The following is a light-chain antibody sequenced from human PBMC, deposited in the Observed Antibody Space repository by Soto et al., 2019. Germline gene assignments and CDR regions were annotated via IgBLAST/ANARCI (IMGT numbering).Light chain of an antibody. CDR3: CSYAGSYTWV. V-gene: IGLV2-11*01. CDR1: SSDVGTYGY. Sequence: ALTQPRSVSGSPGQSVTISCTGTSSDVGTYGYVSWYQQHPGKAPKLMTYDVTERPSGVPDRFSGSKSGNTASLTISGLQAEDEADYYCCSYAGSYTWVFGGGTKLTVL. CDR2: DVT. J-gene: IGLJ3*02.